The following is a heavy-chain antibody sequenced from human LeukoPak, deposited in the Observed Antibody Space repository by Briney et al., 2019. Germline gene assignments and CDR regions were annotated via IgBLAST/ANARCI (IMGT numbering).Heavy chain of an antibody. CDR1: GFTFDDYA. V-gene: IGHV3-9*01. CDR2: ISWNSGSI. CDR3: AKDAADGSGSYYNWFDP. J-gene: IGHJ5*02. D-gene: IGHD3-10*01. Sequence: PGRSLRLSCAASGFTFDDYAMHWVRQAPGKGLEWVSGISWNSGSIGYADSVKGRFTISRDNAKNSLYLQMNGLRAEDTALYYCAKDAADGSGSYYNWFDPWGQGTLVTVSS.